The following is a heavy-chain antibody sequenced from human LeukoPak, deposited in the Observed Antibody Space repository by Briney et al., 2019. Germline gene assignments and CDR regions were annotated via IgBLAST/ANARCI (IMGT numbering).Heavy chain of an antibody. CDR1: GFTFSSYA. Sequence: GGSLRLSCAASGFTFSSYAMHWVRQAPGKRLEWVAVISYDGSNKYYADSVKGRFTISRDNSKNTLYLQMNSLRAEDTAVYYCALIVPATRGFDYWGQGTLVTVSS. J-gene: IGHJ4*02. V-gene: IGHV3-30-3*01. D-gene: IGHD3-22*01. CDR3: ALIVPATRGFDY. CDR2: ISYDGSNK.